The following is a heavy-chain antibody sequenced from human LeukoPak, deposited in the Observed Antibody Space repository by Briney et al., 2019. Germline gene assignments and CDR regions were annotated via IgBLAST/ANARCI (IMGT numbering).Heavy chain of an antibody. CDR1: GGSISSSSYY. CDR2: TYYSGST. Sequence: SETLSLTSTVSGGSISSSSYYWGWIRHPPGKGLEWFGRTYYSGSTYYNPSLKSRVTISVDTSKNQFSLKLSSVTAADTAVYYCARHRYSYGSRPLNSDYWGQGTLVTVSS. CDR3: ARHRYSYGSRPLNSDY. J-gene: IGHJ4*02. V-gene: IGHV4-39*01. D-gene: IGHD5-18*01.